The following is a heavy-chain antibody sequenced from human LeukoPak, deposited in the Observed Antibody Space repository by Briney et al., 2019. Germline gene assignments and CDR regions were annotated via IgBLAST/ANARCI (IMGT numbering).Heavy chain of an antibody. CDR1: GFTFTNYN. Sequence: GASVKVSCKASGFTFTNYNLHWVRQAPGQRLEWMGWINVYNGNRNYAQNLQDRVTMTTDTSTSTAYMELRSLRSDDTALYYCARNYDRRPFDYWGQGILVTVSS. D-gene: IGHD3-22*01. V-gene: IGHV1-18*01. CDR2: INVYNGNR. J-gene: IGHJ4*02. CDR3: ARNYDRRPFDY.